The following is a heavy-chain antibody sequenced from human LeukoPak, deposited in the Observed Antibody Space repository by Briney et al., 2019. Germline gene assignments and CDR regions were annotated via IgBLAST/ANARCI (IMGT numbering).Heavy chain of an antibody. D-gene: IGHD6-13*01. Sequence: PSETLSLTCAVYGGSFSGYYWSWIRQPPGKGLEWIGEINHSGSTNYNPSLKSRVTISVDTSKNQFSLKLSSETAADTAVYYWQGALAAAGPLLSYYYMDVWGKGTTVTVSS. CDR2: INHSGST. CDR1: GGSFSGYY. V-gene: IGHV4-34*01. J-gene: IGHJ6*03. CDR3: QGALAAAGPLLSYYYMDV.